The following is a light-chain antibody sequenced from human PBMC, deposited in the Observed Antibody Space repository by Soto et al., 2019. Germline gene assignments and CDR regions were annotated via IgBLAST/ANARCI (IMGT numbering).Light chain of an antibody. CDR2: EVS. CDR1: SSDVGGYNY. CDR3: SSYAGSSIVV. V-gene: IGLV2-8*01. Sequence: QSALTQPPSASGSPGQSVTISCTGTSSDVGGYNYVSWYQQHPGKAPKLMIYEVSKRPSGVPDRFSGSKSGNTASLTVSGLQAEDEAGYYCSSYAGSSIVVFGGGTKLTVL. J-gene: IGLJ2*01.